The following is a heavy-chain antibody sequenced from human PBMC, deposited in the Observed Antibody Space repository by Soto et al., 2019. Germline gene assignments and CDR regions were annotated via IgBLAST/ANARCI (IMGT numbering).Heavy chain of an antibody. CDR2: IYHSGST. CDR3: ARVSLLYYYYGMDV. CDR1: GGSISSSNW. J-gene: IGHJ6*02. V-gene: IGHV4-4*02. Sequence: SETLSLTCAVSGGSISSSNWWSWVRQPPGKGLEWIGEIYHSGSTNYNPSLKSRVTISVDKSKNQFSLKLSSVTAADTAVYYCARVSLLYYYYGMDVWGQGTMVTVSS. D-gene: IGHD2-15*01.